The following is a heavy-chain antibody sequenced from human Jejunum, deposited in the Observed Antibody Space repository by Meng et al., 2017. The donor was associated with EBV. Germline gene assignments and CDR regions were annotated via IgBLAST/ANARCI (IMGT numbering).Heavy chain of an antibody. CDR2: INQVGST. CDR3: ARASSERLLDY. J-gene: IGHJ4*02. CDR1: TDFISSYEW. Sequence: GQLQESGPGLAKPSGALSLPCAVSTDFISSYEWWSWVRQPPGKGLEWLGEINQVGSTYYNPSLKSRVTISIDTSKRQFSLRLNSMTAADTAVYYCARASSERLLDYWGQGTLVTVSS. V-gene: IGHV4-4*02. D-gene: IGHD1-14*01.